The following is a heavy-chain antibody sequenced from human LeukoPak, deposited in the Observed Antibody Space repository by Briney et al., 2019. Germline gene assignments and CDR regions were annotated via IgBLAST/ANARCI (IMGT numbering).Heavy chain of an antibody. CDR1: GFTFSSYA. V-gene: IGHV3-23*01. D-gene: IGHD4-17*01. CDR3: ARSGGLRDRDGYYYFYYMDV. J-gene: IGHJ6*03. Sequence: GGSLRLSCAASGFTFSSYAMSWVRQAPGKGLEWVSAISGSGGSTYYADSVKGRFTISRDNSKNTLYLQMNSLRAEDTAVYYCARSGGLRDRDGYYYFYYMDVWGKGTTVTVSS. CDR2: ISGSGGST.